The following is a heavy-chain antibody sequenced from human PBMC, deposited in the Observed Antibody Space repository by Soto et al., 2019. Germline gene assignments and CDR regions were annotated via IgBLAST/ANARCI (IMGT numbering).Heavy chain of an antibody. Sequence: SVKVSCKASVVTFSSSAISWVRQAPGQGLEWMGGIIPIFVTANYTQKFQGRVTITAEESTSTAYMERSSLRSEDTAVYYCAKDLLGFGYTYAAVWGQGTTVTVSS. CDR2: IIPIFVTA. V-gene: IGHV1-69*13. CDR3: AKDLLGFGYTYAAV. D-gene: IGHD3-10*01. CDR1: VVTFSSSA. J-gene: IGHJ6*02.